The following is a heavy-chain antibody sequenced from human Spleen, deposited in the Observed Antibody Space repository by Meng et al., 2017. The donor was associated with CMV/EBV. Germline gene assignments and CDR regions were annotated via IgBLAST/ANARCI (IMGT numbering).Heavy chain of an antibody. CDR2: ISYDGSNK. Sequence: SGFTFSSNAMTWVRQAPGKGLEWVAVISYDGSNKYYADSVKGRFTISRDNSKNTLYLQMNSLRAEDTAVYYCARDDSYYDFSSFDYWGQGTLVTVSS. D-gene: IGHD3-3*01. V-gene: IGHV3-30*04. J-gene: IGHJ4*02. CDR3: ARDDSYYDFSSFDY. CDR1: GFTFSSNA.